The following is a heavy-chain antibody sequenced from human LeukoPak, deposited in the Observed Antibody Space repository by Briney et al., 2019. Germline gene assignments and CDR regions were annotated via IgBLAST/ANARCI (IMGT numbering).Heavy chain of an antibody. J-gene: IGHJ6*04. CDR2: IDPSDSYT. Sequence: GESLKISCKGSGYSSTSYWISWVRQMPGKGLEWMGRIDPSDSYTNYSPSFQGHVTISADKSISTAYLQWSSLKASDTAMYYCARHRSPPTIAVAGTYYYYGMDVWGKGTTVTVSS. D-gene: IGHD6-19*01. V-gene: IGHV5-10-1*01. CDR3: ARHRSPPTIAVAGTYYYYGMDV. CDR1: GYSSTSYW.